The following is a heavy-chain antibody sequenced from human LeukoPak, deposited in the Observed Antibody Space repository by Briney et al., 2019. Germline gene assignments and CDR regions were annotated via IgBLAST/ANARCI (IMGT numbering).Heavy chain of an antibody. J-gene: IGHJ6*02. CDR1: GGSISGSSYY. CDR2: IYYSGST. D-gene: IGHD3-22*01. Sequence: PSETLSLTCTVSGGSISGSSYYWGWIRQPPGKGLEWIGSIYYSGSTYYNPSLKSRVTISVDTSKNQFSLKLNSVTATDTAVYYCAREALPYYYDSSGYYYYYYGMDVWGQGTTVTVSS. V-gene: IGHV4-39*02. CDR3: AREALPYYYDSSGYYYYYYGMDV.